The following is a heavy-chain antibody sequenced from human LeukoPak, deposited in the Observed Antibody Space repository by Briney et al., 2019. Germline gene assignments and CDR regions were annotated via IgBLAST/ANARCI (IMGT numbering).Heavy chain of an antibody. V-gene: IGHV1-18*01. D-gene: IGHD4-11*01. CDR3: AREPLMTTVTTGFDY. J-gene: IGHJ4*02. CDR2: ISAYNGNT. CDR1: GYTFTSYG. Sequence: ASVKVSCKASGYTFTSYGISWVRQAPGQGLEWMGWISAYNGNTNYAQKLQGRVTMTTDTSTSTAYMELRSLRSDDTAVYYCAREPLMTTVTTGFDYWGQGTLVTVSS.